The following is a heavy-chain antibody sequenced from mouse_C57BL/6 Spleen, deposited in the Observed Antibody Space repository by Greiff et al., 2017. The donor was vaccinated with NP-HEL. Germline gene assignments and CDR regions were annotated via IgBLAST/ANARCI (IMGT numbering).Heavy chain of an antibody. CDR3: ARRYSNSLYWYFDV. CDR2: ISSGGSYT. D-gene: IGHD2-5*01. V-gene: IGHV5-6*02. J-gene: IGHJ1*03. CDR1: GFTFSSYG. Sequence: EVKLMESGGDLVKPGGSLKLSCAASGFTFSSYGMSWVRQTPDKRLEWVATISSGGSYTYYPDSVKGRFTISRDNAKNTLYLQMSSLKSEDTAMYYCARRYSNSLYWYFDVWGTGTTVTVSS.